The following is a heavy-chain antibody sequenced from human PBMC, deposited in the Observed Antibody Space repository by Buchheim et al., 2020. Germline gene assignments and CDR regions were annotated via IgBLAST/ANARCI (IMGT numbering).Heavy chain of an antibody. D-gene: IGHD3-22*01. CDR2: IYYSGST. V-gene: IGHV4-39*01. Sequence: QLQLQESGPGLVKPSETLSLTCTVSGGSISSSSYYWGWIRQPPGKGLEWIGSIYYSGSTYYNPSLKSRVTISVDTSKNQFSLKLSSVTAADTAVYYCARHGYDSSGYIPFDYWGQGTL. CDR3: ARHGYDSSGYIPFDY. J-gene: IGHJ4*02. CDR1: GGSISSSSYY.